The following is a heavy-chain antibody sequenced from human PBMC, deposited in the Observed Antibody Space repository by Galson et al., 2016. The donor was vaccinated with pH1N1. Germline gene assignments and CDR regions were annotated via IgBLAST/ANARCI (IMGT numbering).Heavy chain of an antibody. Sequence: TLSLTCVVSGASVSSGEYYWSWIRQPPGKGLEWIAYIYYSGSTDYNPSLKSRVTISSDMSKNHFSLRLSSVTAADTAMYYCARGIRGSQPDRTYHFDFWGQGTTVTVSS. CDR2: IYYSGST. CDR1: GASVSSGEYY. CDR3: ARGIRGSQPDRTYHFDF. D-gene: IGHD1-26*01. V-gene: IGHV4-30-4*01. J-gene: IGHJ4*03.